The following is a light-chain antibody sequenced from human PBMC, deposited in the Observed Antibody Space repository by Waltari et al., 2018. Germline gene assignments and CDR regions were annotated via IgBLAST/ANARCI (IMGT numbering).Light chain of an antibody. CDR1: SSDIGGYNR. CDR3: SSYGGSNTFVL. V-gene: IGLV2-8*01. CDR2: EVS. J-gene: IGLJ2*01. Sequence: QAALTQPPSMSGSPGQSATIPCTGTSSDIGGYNRVSWYQQHPGKAPKLMIYEVSQRPSGVSDRFSGSKSANTASLTISGLQAEDEADYYCSSYGGSNTFVLFGGGTRLTVL.